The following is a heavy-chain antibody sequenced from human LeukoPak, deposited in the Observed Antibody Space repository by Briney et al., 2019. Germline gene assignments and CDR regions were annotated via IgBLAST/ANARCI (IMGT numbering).Heavy chain of an antibody. CDR2: MSPNSGDT. V-gene: IGHV1-8*01. Sequence: ASVKVSCKASGYTFTSYDFNWVRQATGQRPEWMGWMSPNSGDTGYAQKFQDRVTMTRNTSISTAYMELSSLRSDDTAVYYCARGLSNVFDYWGQGTLVTVSS. CDR3: ARGLSNVFDY. D-gene: IGHD4-11*01. J-gene: IGHJ4*02. CDR1: GYTFTSYD.